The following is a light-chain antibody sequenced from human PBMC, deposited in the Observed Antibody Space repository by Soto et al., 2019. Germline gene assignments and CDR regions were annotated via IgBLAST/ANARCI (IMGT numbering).Light chain of an antibody. Sequence: DSQMTQSPSSLSASVGDRVTITCRASRTISTYLNWYQQKPGKAPKLLIYGASNLHNGVPSSFSGSGSGTDFTLTISSLQPEDFATYYCQQSYSTPYTFGQGTRLEIK. CDR1: RTISTY. CDR3: QQSYSTPYT. CDR2: GAS. V-gene: IGKV1-39*01. J-gene: IGKJ5*01.